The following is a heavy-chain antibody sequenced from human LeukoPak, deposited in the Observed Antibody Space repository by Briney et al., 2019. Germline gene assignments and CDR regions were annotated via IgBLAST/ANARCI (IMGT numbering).Heavy chain of an antibody. D-gene: IGHD4-23*01. CDR1: GFTFSSYA. V-gene: IGHV3-23*01. CDR2: ISGSGGST. CDR3: AKQLRVYYYMDV. J-gene: IGHJ6*03. Sequence: TGGSLRLSCAASGFTFSSYAMSWVRQAPGKGLEWVSAISGSGGSTYYADSVKGRFTISRDNSKNTLYLQMNSLRAEDTAVYYCAKQLRVYYYMDVWGKGATVTVSS.